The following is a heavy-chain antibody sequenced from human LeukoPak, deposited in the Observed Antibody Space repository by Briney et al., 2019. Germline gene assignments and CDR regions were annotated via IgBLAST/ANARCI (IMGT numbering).Heavy chain of an antibody. D-gene: IGHD3-16*02. CDR3: ARAPRTGAWDMITFGGVIVHGDAFDF. Sequence: SETPSLTCAVSGGSLISTTYYWGWIRQPPGKGLEWIGSIYYSGSTYYNPSLKSRVTVSVDMSKNQFSLQLSSVTAADTAVYYCARAPRTGAWDMITFGGVIVHGDAFDFWGQGTMVTVSS. J-gene: IGHJ3*01. CDR2: IYYSGST. CDR1: GGSLISTTYY. V-gene: IGHV4-39*07.